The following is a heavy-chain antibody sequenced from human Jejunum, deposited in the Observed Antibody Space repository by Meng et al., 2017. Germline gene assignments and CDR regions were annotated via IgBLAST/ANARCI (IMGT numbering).Heavy chain of an antibody. D-gene: IGHD6-25*01. J-gene: IGHJ4*02. V-gene: IGHV3-66*02. CDR1: GFTVSDNY. CDR3: VRGGGYIIAY. Sequence: GESLKISCSVPGFTVSDNYMHWVRQAPGKGLEWVPVLRAAGNTFYADSVEGRFTFSRDNSKNTVFLQMNDLRPEDTAVYYCVRGGGYIIAYWGQGSLVTVSS. CDR2: LRAAGNT.